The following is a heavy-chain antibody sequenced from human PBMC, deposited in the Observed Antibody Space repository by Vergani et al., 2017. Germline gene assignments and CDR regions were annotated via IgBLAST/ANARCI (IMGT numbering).Heavy chain of an antibody. CDR3: ARGDIVVVPADTLSGYYYYMDV. CDR2: INPNSGGT. V-gene: IGHV1-2*02. D-gene: IGHD2-2*01. J-gene: IGHJ6*03. Sequence: QVHLVQSGAEVKKPGASVKVSCKASGYTFTGYYMHWVRQAPGQGLEWMGWINPNSGGTNYSQKFQGRVTMNRDTSISTAYMELSRLRADDTAVYYCARGDIVVVPADTLSGYYYYMDVWGKGTTVTVSS. CDR1: GYTFTGYY.